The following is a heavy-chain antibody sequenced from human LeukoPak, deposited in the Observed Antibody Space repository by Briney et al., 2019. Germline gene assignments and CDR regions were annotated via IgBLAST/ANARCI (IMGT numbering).Heavy chain of an antibody. Sequence: PGGSLRLSCVVSGFSFSDYYMNWIRQTPGKGLEWLSYISGSSSHTLYVDSVKGRFTISRDNAKNSLYLQMNSLRAEDTAVYYCARFELDSGGYATNFDSWGQGTLVTVSP. D-gene: IGHD3-22*01. V-gene: IGHV3-11*06. CDR1: GFSFSDYY. J-gene: IGHJ4*02. CDR3: ARFELDSGGYATNFDS. CDR2: ISGSSSHT.